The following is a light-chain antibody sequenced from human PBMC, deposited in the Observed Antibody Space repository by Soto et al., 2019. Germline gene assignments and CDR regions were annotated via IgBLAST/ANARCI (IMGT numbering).Light chain of an antibody. CDR3: LQYKTYPQT. Sequence: DIQMTQSPSSLSASVGDRVTITCRASQGIAHYLAWFQQKPGKAPTSLIYAASSLQSGVPSRFSGRRSETDFTLTISSLQPEDFATYYCLQYKTYPQTFGQGTKVEIK. J-gene: IGKJ2*01. V-gene: IGKV1-16*01. CDR2: AAS. CDR1: QGIAHY.